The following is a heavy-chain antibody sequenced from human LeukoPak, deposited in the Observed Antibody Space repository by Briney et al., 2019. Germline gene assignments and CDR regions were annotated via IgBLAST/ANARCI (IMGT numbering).Heavy chain of an antibody. CDR2: IYYSGST. Sequence: SETLSLTCTVSGGSISSSSYYWGWIRQPPGKGLEWIGYIYYSGSTYYNPSLKSRVTISVDTSKNQFSLKLSFVTAADTAVYYCARATQLLRYFDWSTYYFDYWGQGTLVTVSS. CDR3: ARATQLLRYFDWSTYYFDY. D-gene: IGHD3-9*01. J-gene: IGHJ4*02. V-gene: IGHV4-31*03. CDR1: GGSISSSSYY.